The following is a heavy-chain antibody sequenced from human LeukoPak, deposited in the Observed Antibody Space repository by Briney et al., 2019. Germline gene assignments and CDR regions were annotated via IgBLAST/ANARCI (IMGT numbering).Heavy chain of an antibody. V-gene: IGHV1-69*04. J-gene: IGHJ4*02. D-gene: IGHD2/OR15-2a*01. CDR1: GYTFTSYD. CDR3: AREIGGGPYYFDY. CDR2: IVPILGFT. Sequence: SVXXXCXASGYTFTSYDIXXVRQAPGQGXXWMGRIVPILGFTNYPQRFEGKVTLTADKSTATAYMELSSLTSEDTAVYYCAREIGGGPYYFDYWGQGTLVTVSS.